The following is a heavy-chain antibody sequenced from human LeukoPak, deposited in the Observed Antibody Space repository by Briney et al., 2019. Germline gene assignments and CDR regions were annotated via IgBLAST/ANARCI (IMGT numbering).Heavy chain of an antibody. J-gene: IGHJ4*02. CDR2: INPGDSDV. V-gene: IGHV5-51*01. CDR3: AREKYVGRLTDH. D-gene: IGHD3-10*02. CDR1: GYSFSTYW. Sequence: GESLKISCKGSGYSFSTYWIGWVRPMPGKGLEWMGVINPGDSDVRYSPSFQGQVTISADKSISTAYLQWRSLKASDSAMFYCAREKYVGRLTDHWGQGTLVTVSS.